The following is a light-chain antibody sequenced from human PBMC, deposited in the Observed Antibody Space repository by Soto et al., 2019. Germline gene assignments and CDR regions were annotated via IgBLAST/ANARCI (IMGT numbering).Light chain of an antibody. CDR2: TNN. J-gene: IGLJ1*01. Sequence: QSVLTQPPSASGTPGQRVTISCSGSSSSIGSNSVNWYQQLPRTAPKVLIYTNNQRPSGVPDRFSGSESGTSASLAISGLQSEDEDDYYCASWDGSLNVYVFGTGTKLTVL. CDR1: SSSIGSNS. V-gene: IGLV1-44*01. CDR3: ASWDGSLNVYV.